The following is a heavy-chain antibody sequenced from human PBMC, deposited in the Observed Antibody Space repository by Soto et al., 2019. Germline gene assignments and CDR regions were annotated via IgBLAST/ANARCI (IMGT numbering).Heavy chain of an antibody. Sequence: ASVKVSCKASGYTFTSYGISWVRQAPGQGLEWMGWISAYNGNTNYAQKLQGRVTMTTDTSTSTAYMELRSLRSDDTAVYYCARDRSPYYDFWSGLESKDYWGQGTLVTVSS. D-gene: IGHD3-3*01. V-gene: IGHV1-18*01. J-gene: IGHJ4*02. CDR3: ARDRSPYYDFWSGLESKDY. CDR2: ISAYNGNT. CDR1: GYTFTSYG.